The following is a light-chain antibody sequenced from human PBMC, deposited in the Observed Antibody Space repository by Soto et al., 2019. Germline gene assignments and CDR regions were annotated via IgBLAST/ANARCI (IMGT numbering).Light chain of an antibody. CDR1: QTISSY. Sequence: IQMTQSPSTLAASAGNTVTITCRASQTISSYLNWYQQKPGKAPKLLIYAASSLQSGVPSRFSGSGSGTDLTLTISSLQPEDFATYYCQQSYSTPRTFGQGTKVDIK. J-gene: IGKJ1*01. CDR3: QQSYSTPRT. V-gene: IGKV1-39*01. CDR2: AAS.